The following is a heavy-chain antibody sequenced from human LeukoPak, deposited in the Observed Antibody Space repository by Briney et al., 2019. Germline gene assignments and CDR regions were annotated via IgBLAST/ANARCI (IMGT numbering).Heavy chain of an antibody. D-gene: IGHD2-15*01. Sequence: SETLSLTCAVYGGSFSGYYWSWIRQPPGKGLEWIGEINHSGSTNYNPSLKSRVTISVDTSKNQFSLKLSSVTAADTAVYYCARVGHVVVVAATLFDYWGQGTLVTVSS. CDR2: INHSGST. V-gene: IGHV4-34*01. CDR3: ARVGHVVVVAATLFDY. J-gene: IGHJ4*02. CDR1: GGSFSGYY.